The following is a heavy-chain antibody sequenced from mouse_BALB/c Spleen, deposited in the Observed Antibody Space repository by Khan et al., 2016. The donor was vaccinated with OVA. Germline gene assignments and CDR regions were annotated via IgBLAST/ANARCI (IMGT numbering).Heavy chain of an antibody. CDR2: IWSAGST. Sequence: VQLQESGPGLVQPSQSLSITCTVSGFSLNNYSVHWVRQSPGKGLEWLGVIWSAGSTDYNAAFISRLTIRKDNSRRQVFFKMNSLQPNDTAIYYCARRGYDYGRGALFAYWGQGTLVTVSA. D-gene: IGHD2-4*01. CDR3: ARRGYDYGRGALFAY. CDR1: GFSLNNYS. J-gene: IGHJ3*01. V-gene: IGHV2-2*02.